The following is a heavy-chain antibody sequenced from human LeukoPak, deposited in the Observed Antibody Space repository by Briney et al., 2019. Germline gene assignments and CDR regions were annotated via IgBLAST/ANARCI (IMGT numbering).Heavy chain of an antibody. V-gene: IGHV4-59*08. Sequence: SETLSLTCTVSGGSISSYYWSWIRQPPGKGLEWIGYIYYSGSTNYNPSLKSRVTISVDTSKNQFSLKLSSVTAADTAVYYCARLIIEEGVGRAFDIWGQGTMVTVSS. CDR1: GGSISSYY. CDR2: IYYSGST. J-gene: IGHJ3*02. CDR3: ARLIIEEGVGRAFDI.